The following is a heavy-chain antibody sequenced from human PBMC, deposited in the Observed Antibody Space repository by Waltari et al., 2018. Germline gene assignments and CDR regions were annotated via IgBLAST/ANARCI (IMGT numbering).Heavy chain of an antibody. Sequence: EVQLVESGGGLVQPGGSLGLSCAASGFTFSSDDMHWVRQATGKGLEWVSAIGTAGDTYYPGSVKGRFTISRENAKNSLYLQMNSLRAGDTAVYYCARGKQLVGAFDIWGQGTMVTVSS. J-gene: IGHJ3*02. CDR2: IGTAGDT. V-gene: IGHV3-13*04. CDR3: ARGKQLVGAFDI. CDR1: GFTFSSDD. D-gene: IGHD6-6*01.